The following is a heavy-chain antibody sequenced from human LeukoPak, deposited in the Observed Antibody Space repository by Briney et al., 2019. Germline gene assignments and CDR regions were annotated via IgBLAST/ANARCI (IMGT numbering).Heavy chain of an antibody. V-gene: IGHV1-2*02. Sequence: ASVKVSCKASGYTFTGYYMHWVRQAPGQGLEWMGWINPNSGGTNYAQKFQGRVTMTRDTSISTAYMELSRLRSDDTAVYYCARDLRCINGVCAYIHGYWGQGTLVTVSS. CDR2: INPNSGGT. CDR1: GYTFTGYY. J-gene: IGHJ4*02. D-gene: IGHD2-8*01. CDR3: ARDLRCINGVCAYIHGY.